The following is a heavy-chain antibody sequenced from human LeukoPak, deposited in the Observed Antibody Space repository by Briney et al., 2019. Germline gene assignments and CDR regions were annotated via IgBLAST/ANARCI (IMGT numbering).Heavy chain of an antibody. CDR1: GGSISSSSYY. CDR2: IYYSGST. V-gene: IGHV4-39*07. J-gene: IGHJ5*02. Sequence: SETLSLTCTVSGGSISSSSYYWGWIRQPPGKGLEWIGSIYYSGSTSYNPSLKSRITISVDTSKNQFSLKLSSVTAADTAVYYCASSKRGAYNWFDPWGQGTLVTVSS. CDR3: ASSKRGAYNWFDP. D-gene: IGHD2-2*01.